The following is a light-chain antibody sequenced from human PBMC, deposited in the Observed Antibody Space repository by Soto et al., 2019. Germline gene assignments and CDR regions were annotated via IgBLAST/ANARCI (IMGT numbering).Light chain of an antibody. J-gene: IGKJ4*01. CDR1: QSVSSSS. CDR3: QQYGSSPLT. CDR2: GAS. V-gene: IGKV3-20*01. Sequence: EIVLTQSPGTPSLSPGERATLSCRASQSVSSSSLAWYQQRPGQAPRLLIYGASIRATDIPDRFSGSGSGTDFTLTISRLEPEDLAVYYCQQYGSSPLTFGGGTKVEIK.